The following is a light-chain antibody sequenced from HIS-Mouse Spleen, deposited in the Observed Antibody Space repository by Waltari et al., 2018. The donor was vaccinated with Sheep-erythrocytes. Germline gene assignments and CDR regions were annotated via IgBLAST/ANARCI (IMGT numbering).Light chain of an antibody. Sequence: SYELTQPPSVSVSPGQTARITCSGDALPQQYASWYQQKPGQAPVLVIYKDSERPSGIPERFSGSSSGTTVTLTISGVQAEDEADYYWQSADSSGTYVFGTGTKVTVL. CDR2: KDS. CDR3: QSADSSGTYV. J-gene: IGLJ1*01. CDR1: ALPQQY. V-gene: IGLV3-25*03.